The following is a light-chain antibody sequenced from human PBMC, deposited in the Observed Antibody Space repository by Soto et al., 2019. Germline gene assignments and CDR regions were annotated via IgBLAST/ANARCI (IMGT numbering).Light chain of an antibody. CDR2: AAS. J-gene: IGKJ4*01. Sequence: DIQMTQSPSSLSASVGDRVTITCRASQGISNYLAWYQQKPGKVPKLLICAASTLQSGVPSRFSARGSGTDFTLTISSLQPAVVATDYCQKYNSAPLSFGGGTKVEIK. V-gene: IGKV1-27*01. CDR1: QGISNY. CDR3: QKYNSAPLS.